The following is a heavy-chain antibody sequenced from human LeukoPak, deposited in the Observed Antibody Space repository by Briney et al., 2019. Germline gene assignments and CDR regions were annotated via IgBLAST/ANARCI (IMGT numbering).Heavy chain of an antibody. CDR2: IYPGDSDT. D-gene: IGHD2-2*01. J-gene: IGHJ6*02. CDR1: GYSFTSYW. Sequence: KFGESLKISCKGSGYSFTSYWIGWVRQMPGKGLEWMGIIYPGDSDTRYSPSFQGQVTISADKSISTAYLQWSSLKASDTAMYYCARHLQCSSTSCSPDYYYGMDVWGQGTTVTVSS. CDR3: ARHLQCSSTSCSPDYYYGMDV. V-gene: IGHV5-51*01.